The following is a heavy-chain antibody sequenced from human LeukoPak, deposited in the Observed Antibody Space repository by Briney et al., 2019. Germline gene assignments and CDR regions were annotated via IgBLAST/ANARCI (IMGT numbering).Heavy chain of an antibody. V-gene: IGHV5-51*01. Sequence: GESLKISCKGSGYSFTSYWIGWVRQMPGKGLEWMGIIYPGDSDTRYSPSFQGQVTISADKSISTAYLQWSSLKASDTAMCYCARHKATIFGVVIEGDYWGQGTLVTVSS. CDR2: IYPGDSDT. CDR3: ARHKATIFGVVIEGDY. CDR1: GYSFTSYW. D-gene: IGHD3-3*01. J-gene: IGHJ4*02.